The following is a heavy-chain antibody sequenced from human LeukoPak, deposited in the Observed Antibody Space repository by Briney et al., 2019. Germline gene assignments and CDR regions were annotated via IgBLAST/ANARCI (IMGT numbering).Heavy chain of an antibody. D-gene: IGHD3-22*01. CDR2: IYPGDSDT. CDR3: ASCGGSDSSGSGFDY. J-gene: IGHJ4*02. CDR1: GYSFTSYW. V-gene: IGHV5-51*01. Sequence: GESLKISCKGSGYSFTSYWIGWVRQVPGKGLEWMGIIYPGDSDTRYSPSFQGQVTISADKSISTAYLQWSSLKASDTAMYYCASCGGSDSSGSGFDYWGQGTLVTVSS.